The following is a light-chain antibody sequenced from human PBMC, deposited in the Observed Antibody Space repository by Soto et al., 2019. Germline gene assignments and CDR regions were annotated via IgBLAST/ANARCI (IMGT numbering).Light chain of an antibody. CDR3: SSFRSSNNPYV. J-gene: IGLJ1*01. CDR1: SSDIGDYNY. CDR2: EVS. V-gene: IGLV2-14*01. Sequence: QSALTQPASVSGSPGQSITISCTGTSSDIGDYNYVSWYQQHPGEAPKLVIYEVSHRPSGISNRFSGSKSGNTASLTISGLQAEDEADYYCSSFRSSNNPYVFGTGTKLT.